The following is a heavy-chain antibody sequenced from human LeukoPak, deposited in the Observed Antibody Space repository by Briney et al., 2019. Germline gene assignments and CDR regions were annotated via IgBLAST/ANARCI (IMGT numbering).Heavy chain of an antibody. J-gene: IGHJ2*01. CDR2: ISSSSSYI. D-gene: IGHD3-9*01. CDR3: ARGPSQYYDILTGYPDWYFDL. CDR1: GFTFSSYS. Sequence: GGSLRLSCAASGFTFSSYSMNWVRQAPGKGLEWVSPISSSSSYIYYADSVKGRFTISRDNAKNSLYLQMNSLRAEDTAVYYCARGPSQYYDILTGYPDWYFDLWGRGTLVTVSS. V-gene: IGHV3-21*01.